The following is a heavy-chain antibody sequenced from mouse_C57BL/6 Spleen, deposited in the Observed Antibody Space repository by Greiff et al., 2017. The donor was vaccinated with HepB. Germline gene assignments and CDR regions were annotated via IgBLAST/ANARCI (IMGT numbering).Heavy chain of an antibody. CDR2: IDPEDGET. Sequence: VQLRQSGAELVKPGASVKLSCTASGFNIKDYYMHWVKQRTEQGLEWIGRIDPEDGETKYAPKFQGKATITADTSSNTAYLQLSSLTSEDTAVYYCATPYGNYGYYAMDYWGQGTSVTVSS. V-gene: IGHV14-2*01. CDR1: GFNIKDYY. D-gene: IGHD2-1*01. J-gene: IGHJ4*01. CDR3: ATPYGNYGYYAMDY.